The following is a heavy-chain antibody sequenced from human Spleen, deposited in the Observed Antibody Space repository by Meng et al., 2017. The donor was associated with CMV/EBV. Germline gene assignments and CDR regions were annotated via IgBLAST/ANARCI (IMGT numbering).Heavy chain of an antibody. D-gene: IGHD3-3*01. Sequence: SETLSLTCAVYGGSFSGYYLSWIRQSPGKGLEWIGEINHSGSTHYNPSLKSRVTISIDTSKNQFSLKLSSVTAADTAVYYCARGGTIFGVVIKRPYYYYYGMDVWGQGTTVTSP. CDR3: ARGGTIFGVVIKRPYYYYYGMDV. V-gene: IGHV4-34*01. CDR2: INHSGST. CDR1: GGSFSGYY. J-gene: IGHJ6*02.